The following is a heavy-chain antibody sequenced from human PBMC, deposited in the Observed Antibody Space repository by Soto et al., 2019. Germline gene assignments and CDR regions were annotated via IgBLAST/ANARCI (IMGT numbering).Heavy chain of an antibody. V-gene: IGHV3-33*01. D-gene: IGHD5-18*01. Sequence: LRLACAASGFTFSSYGMHWVRQAPGKGLEWVAVIWYDGSNKYYADSVKGRFTISRDNSKNTLYLQMNSLRAEDTAVYYCARDSRGYSYGYGMDVWGQGTTVTVSS. CDR3: ARDSRGYSYGYGMDV. CDR2: IWYDGSNK. CDR1: GFTFSSYG. J-gene: IGHJ6*02.